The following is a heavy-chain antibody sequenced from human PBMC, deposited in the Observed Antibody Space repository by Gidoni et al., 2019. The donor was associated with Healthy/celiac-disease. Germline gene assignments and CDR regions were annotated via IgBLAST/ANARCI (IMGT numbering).Heavy chain of an antibody. D-gene: IGHD6-19*01. Sequence: EVQLVESGGGLVQPGGSLRLSCAASGFTFRSYSMNWVRQAPGKGLEWVSYISSSSSTIYYADSVKGRFTISRDNAKNSLYLQMNSLRDEDTAVYYCARDPIAVAGGDGMDVWGQGTTVTVSS. J-gene: IGHJ6*02. CDR3: ARDPIAVAGGDGMDV. V-gene: IGHV3-48*02. CDR1: GFTFRSYS. CDR2: ISSSSSTI.